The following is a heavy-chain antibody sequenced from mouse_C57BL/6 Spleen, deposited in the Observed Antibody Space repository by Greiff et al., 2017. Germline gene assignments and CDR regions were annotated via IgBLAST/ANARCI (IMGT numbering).Heavy chain of an antibody. Sequence: EVQLVESGGGLVKPGGSLKLSCAASGFTFSSYAMSWVRQTPEKRLEWVATISDGGSYTYYPDNVKGRFTISRDNAKNNLYLQMSHLKSEDTAMYYCAREGSTTVVGYLNYWGQGTTLTVSS. CDR2: ISDGGSYT. CDR3: AREGSTTVVGYLNY. CDR1: GFTFSSYA. V-gene: IGHV5-4*01. J-gene: IGHJ2*01. D-gene: IGHD1-1*01.